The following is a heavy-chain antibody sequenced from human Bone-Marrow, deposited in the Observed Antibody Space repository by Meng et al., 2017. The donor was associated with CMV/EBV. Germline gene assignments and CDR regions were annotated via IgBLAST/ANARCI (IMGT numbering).Heavy chain of an antibody. V-gene: IGHV1-2*02. CDR1: GYTFTGYY. Sequence: QGQPGQLGGGVEKPGASVKVSCKASGYTFTGYYMHWVRQAPGQGLEWMGWINPNSGGTNYAQKFQGRVTMTRDTSISTAYMELSRLRSDDTAVYYCARGGDPRFDYWGQGTLVTVSS. CDR2: INPNSGGT. J-gene: IGHJ4*02. CDR3: ARGGDPRFDY.